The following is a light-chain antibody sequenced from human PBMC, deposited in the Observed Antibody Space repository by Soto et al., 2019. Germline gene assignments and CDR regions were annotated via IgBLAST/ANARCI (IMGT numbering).Light chain of an antibody. CDR2: DVS. Sequence: DIQMTQSPSTLSASVGYRFTITCRASQSVSTWLAWYQQKPGKAPNLLIYDVSSLESGVPSRFSGSGSGTEFTLSISSLQPDDFATYYCQQYISESWTFGQGTTGDIK. CDR1: QSVSTW. CDR3: QQYISESWT. V-gene: IGKV1-5*01. J-gene: IGKJ1*01.